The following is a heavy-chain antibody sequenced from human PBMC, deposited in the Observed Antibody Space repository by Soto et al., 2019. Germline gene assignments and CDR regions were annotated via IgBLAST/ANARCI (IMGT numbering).Heavy chain of an antibody. D-gene: IGHD3-10*01. Sequence: QVQLVESGGGVVQPGRSLRLSCAASGFTFSSYGMHWVRQAPGKGLEWVAVIWYDGSNKYYADSVKGRFTISRDNSKNTLYLQMNILSGEDTAVYYCARDSTYGSGSYLDYWGQGTLVTVSS. V-gene: IGHV3-33*01. J-gene: IGHJ4*02. CDR3: ARDSTYGSGSYLDY. CDR2: IWYDGSNK. CDR1: GFTFSSYG.